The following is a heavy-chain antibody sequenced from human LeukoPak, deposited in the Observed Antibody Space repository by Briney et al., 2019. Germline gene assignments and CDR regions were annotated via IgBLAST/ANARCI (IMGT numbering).Heavy chain of an antibody. D-gene: IGHD3-22*01. CDR1: GFTFSSYG. CDR2: IRYDGSNK. J-gene: IGHJ6*02. CDR3: ARDASYYYDSTPKDYYGMDV. Sequence: GGSLRLSCAASGFTFSSYGMHWVRQAPGKGLEWVAFIRYDGSNKYYADSVKGRFTISRDNSKNTLYLQMNSLRAEDTAVYYCARDASYYYDSTPKDYYGMDVWGQGTTVTVSS. V-gene: IGHV3-30*02.